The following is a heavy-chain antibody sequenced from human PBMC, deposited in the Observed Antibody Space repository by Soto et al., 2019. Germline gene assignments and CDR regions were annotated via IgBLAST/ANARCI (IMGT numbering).Heavy chain of an antibody. Sequence: VASVKVSCKASGYTLTELSIHWVRQAPGEGLEWMGGFDLENGETIYAQRFQGRVTMTEESSADTPYMELSSLRSEDTAAYYCAIEVRRSNQFDHWGQGTMVTVSS. CDR2: FDLENGET. V-gene: IGHV1-24*01. CDR3: AIEVRRSNQFDH. D-gene: IGHD3-10*01. CDR1: GYTLTELS. J-gene: IGHJ4*02.